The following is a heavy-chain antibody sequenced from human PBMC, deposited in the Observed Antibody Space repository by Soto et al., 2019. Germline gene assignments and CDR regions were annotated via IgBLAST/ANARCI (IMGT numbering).Heavy chain of an antibody. CDR2: IYPGDSDT. CDR3: AVNGGGRPQYNYYGMDV. V-gene: IGHV5-51*01. J-gene: IGHJ6*02. CDR1: GYSFTSYW. Sequence: PGESLKISCKSSGYSFTSYWIGWVRQMPGKGLEWMGIIYPGDSDTRYSPSFQGQVTISADKSISTAYLQWSSLKASDAAMYYCAVNGGGRPQYNYYGMDVWGQGTTVTVSS. D-gene: IGHD2-15*01.